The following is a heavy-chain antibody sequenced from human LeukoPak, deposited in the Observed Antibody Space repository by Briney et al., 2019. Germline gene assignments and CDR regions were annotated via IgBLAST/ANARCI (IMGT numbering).Heavy chain of an antibody. CDR1: CGSFSGYY. D-gene: IGHD6-13*01. Sequence: SETLSLTCAVYCGSFSGYYWSWIRQPPGKGLEWIGEINHRGSIHYNPSLESRITISVDTSKSQFSLRLTSVTAADTAVYYCATMREQQHPNWFDPWGQGTLVTVSS. V-gene: IGHV4-34*01. J-gene: IGHJ5*02. CDR3: ATMREQQHPNWFDP. CDR2: INHRGSI.